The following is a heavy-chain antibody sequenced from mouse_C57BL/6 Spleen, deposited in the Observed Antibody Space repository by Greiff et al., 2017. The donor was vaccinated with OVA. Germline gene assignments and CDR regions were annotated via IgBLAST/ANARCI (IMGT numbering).Heavy chain of an antibody. CDR3: ARGYYGSSYDYAMDY. CDR2: ISYSGST. D-gene: IGHD1-1*01. V-gene: IGHV3-8*01. Sequence: EVMLVESGPGLAKPSQTLSLTCSVTGYSITSDYWNWIRKFPGNKLEYMGYISYSGSTYYNPSLKSRISITRDTSKNQYYLQLNSVTTEDTATYYCARGYYGSSYDYAMDYWGQGTSVTVSS. CDR1: GYSITSDY. J-gene: IGHJ4*01.